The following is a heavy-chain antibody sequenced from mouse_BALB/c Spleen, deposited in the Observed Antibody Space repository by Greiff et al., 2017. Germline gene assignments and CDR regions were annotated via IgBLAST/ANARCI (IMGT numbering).Heavy chain of an antibody. CDR2: IYPGDGDT. J-gene: IGHJ4*01. Sequence: QVQLQQSGAELVRPGSSVKISCKASGYAFSSYWMNWVKQRPGQGLEWIGQIYPGDGDTNYNGKFKGKATLTADKSSSTAYMQLSSLTSEDSAVYFCARGGADYSYAIDYWGQGTSVTVSS. CDR3: ARGGADYSYAIDY. V-gene: IGHV1-80*01. D-gene: IGHD2-13*01. CDR1: GYAFSSYW.